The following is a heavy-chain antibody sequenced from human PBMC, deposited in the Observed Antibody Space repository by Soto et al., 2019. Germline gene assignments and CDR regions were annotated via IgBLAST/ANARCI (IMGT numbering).Heavy chain of an antibody. Sequence: KLGGPLRLSCAASGFTFSDYYMSWIRQAPGKRLEWVSYISSSSSYTNYADYVKGRFTISRDNAKNLLFLQMNSLRAEDTAVYYCARDFTGTTGYNWFDPWGQGTLVTVS. D-gene: IGHD1-7*01. CDR2: ISSSSSYT. J-gene: IGHJ5*02. V-gene: IGHV3-11*06. CDR1: GFTFSDYY. CDR3: ARDFTGTTGYNWFDP.